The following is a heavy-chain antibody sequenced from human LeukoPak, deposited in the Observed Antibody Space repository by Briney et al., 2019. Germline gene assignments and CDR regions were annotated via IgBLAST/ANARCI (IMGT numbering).Heavy chain of an antibody. CDR2: ISGSGGST. D-gene: IGHD6-13*01. J-gene: IGHJ5*02. CDR3: AKDRLGHQLVRNWFDP. Sequence: GGSLRLSCAASGFTFSSYAMSWVRQAPGKGLEWVSAISGSGGSTYYADSVKGRFTISRDNSKNTLYLQMNSLRAEDTAVYYCAKDRLGHQLVRNWFDPWGQGTLVTVSS. V-gene: IGHV3-23*01. CDR1: GFTFSSYA.